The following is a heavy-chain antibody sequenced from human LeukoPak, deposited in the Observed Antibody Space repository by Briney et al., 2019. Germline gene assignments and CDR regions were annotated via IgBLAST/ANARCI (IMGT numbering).Heavy chain of an antibody. D-gene: IGHD1-26*01. CDR3: ARDHSGSYHYYYYYYMDV. J-gene: IGHJ6*03. V-gene: IGHV1-18*01. CDR2: ISAYNGNT. Sequence: ASVKVSCKASGYTFTSYGISWVRQAPGQGLEWMGWISAYNGNTNYAQKLQGRVTMTTDTSTSTAYMELRSLRSDDTAVYYCARDHSGSYHYYYYYYMDVWGKGTTVTVSS. CDR1: GYTFTSYG.